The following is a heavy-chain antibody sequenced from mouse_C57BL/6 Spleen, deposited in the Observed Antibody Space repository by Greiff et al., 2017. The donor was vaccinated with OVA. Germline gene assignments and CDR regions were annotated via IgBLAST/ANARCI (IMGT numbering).Heavy chain of an antibody. CDR3: ARWIYYYGSSPLYYFDY. Sequence: VQLQQSGAELVMPGASVKLSCKASGYTFTSYWMHWVKQRPGQGLEWIGEIDPSDSYTNYNQKFKGKSTLTVDKSSSTAYMQLSSLTSEDSAVYYCARWIYYYGSSPLYYFDYWGQGTTLTVSS. J-gene: IGHJ2*01. D-gene: IGHD1-1*01. CDR2: IDPSDSYT. CDR1: GYTFTSYW. V-gene: IGHV1-69*01.